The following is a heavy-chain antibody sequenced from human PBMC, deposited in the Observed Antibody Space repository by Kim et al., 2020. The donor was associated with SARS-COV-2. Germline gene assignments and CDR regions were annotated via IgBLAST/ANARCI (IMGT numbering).Heavy chain of an antibody. J-gene: IGHJ4*02. CDR1: GFTFSSYA. V-gene: IGHV3-23*01. CDR2: ISGSGGST. Sequence: GGSLRLSCAASGFTFSSYAMSWVRQAPGKGLERVSAISGSGGSTYYADSVKGRFTISRDNSKNTLYLQMNSLRAEDTAVYYCAKTGGVAGFRDLGPFDYWGQGTLVTVSS. CDR3: AKTGGVAGFRDLGPFDY. D-gene: IGHD6-19*01.